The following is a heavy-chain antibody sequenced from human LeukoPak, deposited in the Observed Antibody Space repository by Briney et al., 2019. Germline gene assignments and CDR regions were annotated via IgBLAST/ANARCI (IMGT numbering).Heavy chain of an antibody. J-gene: IGHJ4*02. CDR3: ARDLHGSGSSIDY. D-gene: IGHD3-10*01. V-gene: IGHV3-33*01. Sequence: PGGSLRLSCAASGFTFSNYGMHWVRQAPGKGLEWVAVIWYDGSNEYYADSVKGRFTISRDNSKNTLYLQMNSLRVEDTAVYYCARDLHGSGSSIDYWGQGTLVTVSS. CDR1: GFTFSNYG. CDR2: IWYDGSNE.